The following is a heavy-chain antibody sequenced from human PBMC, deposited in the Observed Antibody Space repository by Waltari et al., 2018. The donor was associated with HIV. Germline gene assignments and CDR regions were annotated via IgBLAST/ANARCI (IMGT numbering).Heavy chain of an antibody. D-gene: IGHD7-27*01. CDR3: ARRKLTGDRGGWCDP. CDR2: GNCADSHP. Sequence: EVQLVQPGAEVKKPGESLIISCKASGYSFTSYWIVWVRQMPGKGLKWMGIGNCADSHPKYSPSLEEHVTILSDRSITTADLHLSSLKASEAAMYYSARRKLTGDRGGWCDPWGQGTLVTVSS. CDR1: GYSFTSYW. V-gene: IGHV5-51*01. J-gene: IGHJ5*02.